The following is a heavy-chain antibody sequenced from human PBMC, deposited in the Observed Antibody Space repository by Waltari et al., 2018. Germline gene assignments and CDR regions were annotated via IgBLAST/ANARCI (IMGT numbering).Heavy chain of an antibody. J-gene: IGHJ6*03. CDR2: ISYDGSNK. V-gene: IGHV3-30-3*01. CDR3: ARAADGYMDV. Sequence: QVQLVESGGGVVQPGRSLRLSCAASGFTFSSYAIHWVRQAPGKGLEWVAVISYDGSNKYYADSVKGRFTISRDNSKNTLYLQMNSLRAEDTAVYYCARAADGYMDVWGKGTTVTISS. CDR1: GFTFSSYA.